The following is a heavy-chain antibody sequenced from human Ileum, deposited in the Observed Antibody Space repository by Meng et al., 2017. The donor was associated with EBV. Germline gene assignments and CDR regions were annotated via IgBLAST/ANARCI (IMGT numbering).Heavy chain of an antibody. CDR3: ARLGGDYDGY. CDR1: GDRFGTYS. D-gene: IGHD4-23*01. J-gene: IGHJ4*02. CDR2: TVPIFGTT. Sequence: QVQLVQSGAGVKKPGSSVKVSCKASGDRFGTYSVSWVRQAPGQGLEWMGNTVPIFGTTSYAQKFQGRVTITADESTSTAYMELRNLRSEDSAMYYCARLGGDYDGYWGQGTLVTVSS. V-gene: IGHV1-69*18.